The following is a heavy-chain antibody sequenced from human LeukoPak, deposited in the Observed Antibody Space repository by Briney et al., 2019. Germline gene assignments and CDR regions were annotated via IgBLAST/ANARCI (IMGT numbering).Heavy chain of an antibody. D-gene: IGHD3-9*01. CDR2: IIPILGIA. J-gene: IGHJ3*02. Sequence: ASVKVSCKASGGTFSSYAISWVRQAPGQGLEWMGRIIPILGIANYAQKFQGRVTITADKSTSTAYMELSSLRSEDTAVYYCARGGKLRCFDPDAFDIWGQGTMVTVSS. CDR1: GGTFSSYA. V-gene: IGHV1-69*04. CDR3: ARGGKLRCFDPDAFDI.